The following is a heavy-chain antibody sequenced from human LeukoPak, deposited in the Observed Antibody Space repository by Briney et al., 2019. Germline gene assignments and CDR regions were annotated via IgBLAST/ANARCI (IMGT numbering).Heavy chain of an antibody. D-gene: IGHD3-22*01. V-gene: IGHV3-48*04. CDR3: ARDFHRRYYDSSGYNAFDI. CDR2: ISAISSSST. CDR1: GFTFSSYS. J-gene: IGHJ3*02. Sequence: GGSLRLSCAASGFTFSSYSMDWVRQAPGKGLEWVSYISAISSSSTYYADSVKGRFTISRDNAKNSLYLQMNSLRAEDTAVYYCARDFHRRYYDSSGYNAFDIWGQGTMVTVSS.